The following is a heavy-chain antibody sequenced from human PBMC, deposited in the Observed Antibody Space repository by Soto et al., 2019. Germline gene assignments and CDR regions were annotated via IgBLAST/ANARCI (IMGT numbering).Heavy chain of an antibody. CDR2: IYHSGST. CDR1: GYSISSGYY. V-gene: IGHV4-38-2*02. D-gene: IGHD3-22*01. Sequence: SETLSLTCAVSGYSISSGYYWGWIRQPPGKGLEWIGSIYHSGSTYYNPSLKSRVTISVDTSKNQFSLKLSSVTAADTAVYYCAREGYYDSRFMDVWGRGTTVTVSS. J-gene: IGHJ6*02. CDR3: AREGYYDSRFMDV.